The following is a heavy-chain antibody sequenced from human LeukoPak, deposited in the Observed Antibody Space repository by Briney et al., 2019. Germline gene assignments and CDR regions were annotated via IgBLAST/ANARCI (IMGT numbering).Heavy chain of an antibody. CDR2: IIPIFGTA. Sequence: GASVKVSCKASGGTFSSYAISWVRQAPGQGLEWMGGIIPIFGTANYAQKFQGRVTITADESTSTAYMELSSLRSEDTAVYYCARAYYDYVWGSYRPYYYYYMDVWGKGTTVTISS. V-gene: IGHV1-69*13. CDR1: GGTFSSYA. J-gene: IGHJ6*03. CDR3: ARAYYDYVWGSYRPYYYYYMDV. D-gene: IGHD3-16*02.